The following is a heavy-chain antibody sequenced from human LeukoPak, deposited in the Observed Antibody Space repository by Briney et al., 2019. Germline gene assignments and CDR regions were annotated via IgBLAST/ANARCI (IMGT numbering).Heavy chain of an antibody. CDR3: ATYSSSSVRGVDP. D-gene: IGHD6-13*01. V-gene: IGHV1-8*01. J-gene: IGHJ5*02. Sequence: ASVKVSCKASGYTFTNYDINWVRQATGQGLEWMGWMNPNSANTGYAQKFQGRVTMTRDTSISTAYMELNSLRSEDTAVYYCATYSSSSVRGVDPWGQGTLVTVSS. CDR2: MNPNSANT. CDR1: GYTFTNYD.